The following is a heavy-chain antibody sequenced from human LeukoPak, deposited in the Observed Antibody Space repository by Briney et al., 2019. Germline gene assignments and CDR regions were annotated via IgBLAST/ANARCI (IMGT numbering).Heavy chain of an antibody. CDR3: ARDPYDSSGYYNWFDH. Sequence: SETLSLTCTVSGGSFSSYYWSWVRQPAGKGLEWIGRIYTSGSTNYNPPLKSRVTMSVDTSKNQFSLKLSSVTAADTAVYYCARDPYDSSGYYNWFDHWGQGTLVTVSS. J-gene: IGHJ5*02. V-gene: IGHV4-4*07. CDR1: GGSFSSYY. CDR2: IYTSGST. D-gene: IGHD3-22*01.